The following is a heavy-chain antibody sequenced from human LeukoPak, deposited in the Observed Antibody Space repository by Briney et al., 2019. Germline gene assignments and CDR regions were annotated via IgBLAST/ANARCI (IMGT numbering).Heavy chain of an antibody. V-gene: IGHV3-23*01. CDR3: AKGSRGSYHY. CDR1: GFTFNSDA. Sequence: GGSLRLSCAASGFTFNSDAMTWVRQAPEKGLEWVSSITDSGVDTYYADSVKGRFTISRDNSKNTLFLQMNSLRAEDTAVYYCAKGSRGSYHYWGQGTLVTDSS. D-gene: IGHD1-26*01. J-gene: IGHJ4*02. CDR2: ITDSGVDT.